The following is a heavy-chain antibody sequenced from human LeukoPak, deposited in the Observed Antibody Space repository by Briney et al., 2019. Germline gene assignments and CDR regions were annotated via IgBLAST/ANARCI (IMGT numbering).Heavy chain of an antibody. CDR1: GGSISSYY. D-gene: IGHD6-19*01. CDR3: ARALDSSGWVDY. Sequence: PSETLSLTCTVSGGSISSYYWSWIQQPPGKGLEWIGYIYYSGSTNYNPSLKSRVTISVDTSKNQFSLKLSSVTAADTAVYYCARALDSSGWVDYWGQGTLVTVSS. J-gene: IGHJ4*02. V-gene: IGHV4-59*01. CDR2: IYYSGST.